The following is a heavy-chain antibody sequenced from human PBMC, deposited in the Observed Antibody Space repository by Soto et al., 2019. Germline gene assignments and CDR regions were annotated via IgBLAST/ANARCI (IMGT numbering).Heavy chain of an antibody. Sequence: GGSLRLSCVASGFSFSSYTMHWVRQAPGRGLEWVSDISSSSSTIDYADSVKGRFTVSRDNAKNSLYLQMNSLRAEDTAVYYCARDREYCIVGDWDETGFDTWAQGTL. CDR3: ARDREYCIVGDWDETGFDT. J-gene: IGHJ5*02. CDR1: GFSFSSYT. V-gene: IGHV3-48*01. CDR2: ISSSSSTI. D-gene: IGHD2-15*01.